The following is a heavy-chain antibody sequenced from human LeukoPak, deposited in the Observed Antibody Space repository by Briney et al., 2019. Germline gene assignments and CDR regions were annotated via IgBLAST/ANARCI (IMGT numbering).Heavy chain of an antibody. CDR3: ARETTAGSAFDI. V-gene: IGHV1-3*01. D-gene: IGHD1-26*01. Sequence: ASVKVSCKASGYTFTSYAMHWVRQAPGQRLEWMGWINAGNGNTKYSQKFQGRVTMTRDTSTSTVYMELSSLRSEDTAVYYCARETTAGSAFDIWGQGTMVTVSS. CDR1: GYTFTSYA. J-gene: IGHJ3*02. CDR2: INAGNGNT.